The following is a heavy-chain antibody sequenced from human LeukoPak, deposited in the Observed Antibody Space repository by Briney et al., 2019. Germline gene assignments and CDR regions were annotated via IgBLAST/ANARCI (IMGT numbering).Heavy chain of an antibody. CDR2: IYTSEDA. Sequence: SETLSLTCSVSGGSISSYYWSWIRQPAGKGLEWIGRIYTSEDAKYNPSLESRVSMSLDMSKNQISLKLSSVTAADTAVYYCARYGDPNYYFGFWGQGTLVTVSS. D-gene: IGHD2-21*02. J-gene: IGHJ4*01. V-gene: IGHV4-4*07. CDR1: GGSISSYY. CDR3: ARYGDPNYYFGF.